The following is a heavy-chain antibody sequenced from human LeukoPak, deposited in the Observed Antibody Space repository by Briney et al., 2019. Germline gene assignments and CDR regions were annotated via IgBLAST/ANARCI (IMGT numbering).Heavy chain of an antibody. V-gene: IGHV4-39*07. Sequence: SETLSLTCTVSGGSISSSSYYWGWIRQPPGKGLEWIVSVYYTGASYYNPSLKSRVTISIDTSKKHFSLKLTSVTAADTAVYYCARGAPPQNWGQGTLVTVSS. J-gene: IGHJ4*02. CDR2: VYYTGAS. CDR1: GGSISSSSYY. CDR3: ARGAPPQN.